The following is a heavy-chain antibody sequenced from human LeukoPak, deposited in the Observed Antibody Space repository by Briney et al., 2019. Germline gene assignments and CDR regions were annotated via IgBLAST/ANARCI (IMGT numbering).Heavy chain of an antibody. Sequence: SETLSLTCTVSGGSISSYYWSWIRQPPGKGLEWIGYIYTSGSTNYNPSLKSRVTISVDTSKNQFSLKLSSVTAADTAVYYCASRERYCSGGSCQAGYFDYWGQGTLVTVSS. V-gene: IGHV4-4*09. J-gene: IGHJ4*02. CDR1: GGSISSYY. CDR2: IYTSGST. CDR3: ASRERYCSGGSCQAGYFDY. D-gene: IGHD2-15*01.